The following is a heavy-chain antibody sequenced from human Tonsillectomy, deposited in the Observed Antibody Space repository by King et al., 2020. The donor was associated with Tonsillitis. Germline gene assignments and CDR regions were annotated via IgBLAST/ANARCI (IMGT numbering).Heavy chain of an antibody. CDR1: GGSFSGYY. Sequence: VQLQQWGAGLLKPSEPLSLTCAVYGGSFSGYYWSWIRQPPGKGLEWIGEINHSGSTNYNPSLKSRVTISVDTSKNQFSLKLSSVTAADTAVYYCARGRRYSYGYHYWGQGTLVTVSS. CDR3: ARGRRYSYGYHY. CDR2: INHSGST. V-gene: IGHV4-34*01. J-gene: IGHJ4*02. D-gene: IGHD5-18*01.